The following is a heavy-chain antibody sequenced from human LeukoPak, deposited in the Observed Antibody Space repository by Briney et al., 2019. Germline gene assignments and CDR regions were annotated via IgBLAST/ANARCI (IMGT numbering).Heavy chain of an antibody. CDR2: IYYSGST. J-gene: IGHJ6*03. Sequence: SETLSLTCTVSGGSITNYYWSWIRQPPGKGLEWIGYIYYSGSTNYNPSLKSRVTISVDTSKNQFSLKLSSVTAADTAAYYCARTTEGGYTYDYFYYYYMDVWGKGTTVTISS. D-gene: IGHD5-18*01. CDR1: GGSITNYY. CDR3: ARTTEGGYTYDYFYYYYMDV. V-gene: IGHV4-59*01.